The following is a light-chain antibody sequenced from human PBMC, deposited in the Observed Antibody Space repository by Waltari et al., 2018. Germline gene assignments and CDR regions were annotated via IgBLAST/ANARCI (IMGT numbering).Light chain of an antibody. Sequence: EIVLTQSPGTLSLSPGERVTLSCRASQSVSRALAWYQQKPGQAPRLLIYDASRRATGIPDRFSGSVSGTDFSLTITRLEPEDFAVYYCQHYVRLPATFGQGTKVEIK. V-gene: IGKV3-20*01. CDR3: QHYVRLPAT. CDR2: DAS. CDR1: QSVSRA. J-gene: IGKJ1*01.